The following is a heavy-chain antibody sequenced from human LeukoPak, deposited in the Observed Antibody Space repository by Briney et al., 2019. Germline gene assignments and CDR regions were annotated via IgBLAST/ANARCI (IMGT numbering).Heavy chain of an antibody. CDR1: GGSISSTNW. J-gene: IGHJ4*02. CDR2: ISLSGVT. CDR3: SRESGAFSPFGY. V-gene: IGHV4-4*02. D-gene: IGHD1-26*01. Sequence: PSGTLSFTCGVSGGSISSTNWWSWVRQPPGQGLEWIGEISLSGVTNYNPSLKSRVTMSLDRSKNHLSLTLTSVTAADTAVYYCSRESGAFSPFGYWGQGTLVTVSS.